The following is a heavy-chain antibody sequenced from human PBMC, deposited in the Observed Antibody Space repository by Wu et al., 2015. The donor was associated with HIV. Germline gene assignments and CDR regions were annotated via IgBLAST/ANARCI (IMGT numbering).Heavy chain of an antibody. J-gene: IGHJ4*02. D-gene: IGHD3-22*01. CDR2: INPSSGDT. CDR1: DTASPQV. V-gene: IGHV1-46*01. CDR3: ARESIDMDSSGKRAHRGHYFDY. Sequence: QVQLVQSGAEVTEAWGLSERFPAGHLDTASPQVIHWVRRAPGQGFEWMGLINPSSGDTSSAQKFRGRVTLTRETTANRVYLELRSLRSDDTAFYYCARESIDMDSSGKRAHRGHYFDYWGQGTEVTVSS.